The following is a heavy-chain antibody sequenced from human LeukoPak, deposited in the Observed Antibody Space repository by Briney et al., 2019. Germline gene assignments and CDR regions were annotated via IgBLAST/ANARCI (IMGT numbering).Heavy chain of an antibody. CDR3: ARDRGYIYWEMGDWFDP. CDR2: IIPILGIA. Sequence: SVKVSCKASGGTFISYTISWVGQAPGQGLEWMGGIIPILGIANYAQKFPGRVTITADKTTSTAYMELSSLTSEDTAVYYCARDRGYIYWEMGDWFDPWGQGTLVTVSS. V-gene: IGHV1-69*04. J-gene: IGHJ5*02. D-gene: IGHD5-18*01. CDR1: GGTFISYT.